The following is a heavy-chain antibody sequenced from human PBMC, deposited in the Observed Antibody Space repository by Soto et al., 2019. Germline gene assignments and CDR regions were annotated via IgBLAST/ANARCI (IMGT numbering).Heavy chain of an antibody. CDR3: AREVEDSFLECNTTYYYYGMDV. V-gene: IGHV1-69*13. CDR1: GGTFSSYA. Sequence: SVKVSCKASGGTFSSYAISWVRQAPGQGLEWMGGIIPIFGTANYAQKFQGRVTITADESTSTAYMELSSLRSEDTAVYYCAREVEDSFLECNTTYYYYGMDVWGQGTTVTVSS. CDR2: IIPIFGTA. J-gene: IGHJ6*02. D-gene: IGHD3-3*01.